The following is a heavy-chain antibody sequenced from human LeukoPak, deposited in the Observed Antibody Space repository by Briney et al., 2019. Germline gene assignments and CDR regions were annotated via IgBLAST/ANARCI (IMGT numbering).Heavy chain of an antibody. CDR3: ARRGYSSSSGVDY. Sequence: SETLSLTCTVSGGSISSSSYYWGWIRQPPGKGLEWIGSIYYSGSTYYNPSLKSRVTISVDTSKNRFSLKLSSVTAADTAVYYCARRGYSSSSGVDYWGQGTLVTVSS. CDR1: GGSISSSSYY. V-gene: IGHV4-39*01. CDR2: IYYSGST. D-gene: IGHD6-6*01. J-gene: IGHJ4*02.